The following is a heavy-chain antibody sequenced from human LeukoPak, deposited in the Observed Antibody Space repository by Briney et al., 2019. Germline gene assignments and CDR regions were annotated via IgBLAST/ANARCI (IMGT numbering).Heavy chain of an antibody. CDR2: ISGSGVNT. V-gene: IGHV3-23*01. CDR3: ARDGDYYDSSGFIDY. J-gene: IGHJ4*02. D-gene: IGHD3-22*01. CDR1: GFTFNTYA. Sequence: GGSLGLSCAASGFTFNTYAMSWVRQAPGKGLEWVSTISGSGVNTYYADSVKGRFTISGDNSKNTLYLQMNSLRAEDTAVYYCARDGDYYDSSGFIDYWGQGTLVTVSS.